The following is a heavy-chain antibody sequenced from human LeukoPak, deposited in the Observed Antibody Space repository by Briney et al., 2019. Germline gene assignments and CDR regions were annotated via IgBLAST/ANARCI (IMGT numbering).Heavy chain of an antibody. J-gene: IGHJ5*02. V-gene: IGHV3-48*02. Sequence: PGGSLRLSCAASGFTFSSYAMNWVRQAPGKGLEWVSYISGDSSTIYYAGSVKGRFIISRDNAKNSLYLQMNSLRDEDTAVYYCARGGYASGNHPSWGQGTLVTVSS. CDR1: GFTFSSYA. CDR3: ARGGYASGNHPS. CDR2: ISGDSSTI. D-gene: IGHD3-10*01.